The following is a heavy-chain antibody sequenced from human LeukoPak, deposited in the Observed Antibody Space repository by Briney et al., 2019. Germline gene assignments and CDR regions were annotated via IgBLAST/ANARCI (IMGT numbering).Heavy chain of an antibody. Sequence: GESLKISCKGSGYSFTNHWNGWVRQRSGKGLEWMGSIYHSDSDTSYSPSFQGQVTISADKSISTAYLQWSSVKASVTAMYYCARQDYARFDPWGQGTLVTVSS. CDR2: IYHSDSDT. V-gene: IGHV5-51*01. J-gene: IGHJ5*02. CDR3: ARQDYARFDP. D-gene: IGHD4-17*01. CDR1: GYSFTNHW.